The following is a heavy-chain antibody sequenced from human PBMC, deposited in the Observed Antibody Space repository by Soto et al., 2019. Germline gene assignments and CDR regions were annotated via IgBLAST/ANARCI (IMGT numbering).Heavy chain of an antibody. V-gene: IGHV1-69*01. Sequence: QEQLVQSGAEVKKPGSSVKVSCKASGGLFSSYAISWVRQAPGQGLEWMGGIIPVFSTAYYAQKFQGRVTITAEESTNTAYMELSSLRSEDTFMYYCARGGSGYVWFNEFWGQGSRGTGSS. CDR2: IIPVFSTA. J-gene: IGHJ1*01. CDR1: GGLFSSYA. D-gene: IGHD3-22*01. CDR3: ARGGSGYVWFNEF.